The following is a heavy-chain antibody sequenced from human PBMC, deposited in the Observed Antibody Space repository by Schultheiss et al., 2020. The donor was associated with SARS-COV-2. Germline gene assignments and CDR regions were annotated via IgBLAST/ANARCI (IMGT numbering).Heavy chain of an antibody. CDR1: GGSISSYY. CDR2: INHSGST. V-gene: IGHV4-59*08. J-gene: IGHJ4*02. D-gene: IGHD6-19*01. CDR3: ARLGSSGWYMFDY. Sequence: SETLSLTCTVSGGSISSYYWSWIRQPPGKGLEWIGEINHSGSTNYNPSLKSRVTISVDTSKNQFSLKLSSVTAADTAVYYCARLGSSGWYMFDYWGQGTLVTVSS.